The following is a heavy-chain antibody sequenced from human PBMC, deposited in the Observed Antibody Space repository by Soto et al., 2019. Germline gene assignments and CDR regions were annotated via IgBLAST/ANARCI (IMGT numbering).Heavy chain of an antibody. CDR1: GGTFSTDS. J-gene: IGHJ6*02. V-gene: IGHV1-69*12. Sequence: QVQLVQSGAEVKKPGSSVKVSCKAAGGTFSTDSITWVRQAPGQGLEWMGGIIPMFGTANNAQKFQGRVTITADESTRTADMEPSSLRSEDTAVYFCARAIDGYYGMDVWGQGTTVTVAS. CDR2: IIPMFGTA. CDR3: ARAIDGYYGMDV.